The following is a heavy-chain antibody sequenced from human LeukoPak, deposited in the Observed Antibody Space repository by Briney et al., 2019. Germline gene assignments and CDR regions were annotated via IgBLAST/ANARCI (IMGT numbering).Heavy chain of an antibody. D-gene: IGHD1-1*01. V-gene: IGHV3-23*01. Sequence: GGSLRLSCAASGFTFSSYAMSWVRQAPGKGLEWVSVISGDADLTYYTDSVKGRFTISRDNSKNTLYLQMNSLRADDTALYYCAKATTRGAASNHYYYGMDVWGHGTTVTVSS. CDR2: ISGDADLT. J-gene: IGHJ6*02. CDR1: GFTFSSYA. CDR3: AKATTRGAASNHYYYGMDV.